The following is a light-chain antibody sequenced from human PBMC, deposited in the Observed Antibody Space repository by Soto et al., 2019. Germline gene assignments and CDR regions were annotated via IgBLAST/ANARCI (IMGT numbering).Light chain of an antibody. CDR2: GAS. V-gene: IGKV3-20*01. J-gene: IGKJ3*01. CDR1: ERISSNF. Sequence: VLTQSPDTLSLSPGERATLSCRASERISSNFLAWYQQRPGQAPRLLIYGASTRASGIPDRFSGSVSGTDFALTISRLEPEDFAVFYCQQYGTSPFTFGPGTTVEIK. CDR3: QQYGTSPFT.